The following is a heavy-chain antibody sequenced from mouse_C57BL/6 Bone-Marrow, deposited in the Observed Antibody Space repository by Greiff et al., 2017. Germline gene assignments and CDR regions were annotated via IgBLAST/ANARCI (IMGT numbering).Heavy chain of an antibody. CDR3: ARRGAAQAHYYAMDY. Sequence: VQLQQPGAELVRPGSSVKLSCKASGYTFTSYWMDWVKQRPGQGLEWIGNIYPSDSETHYNQKFKDKATLTVDKSSSTAYMQLSSLTSEDSAVXYGARRGAAQAHYYAMDYWGQGTSVTVSS. D-gene: IGHD3-2*02. CDR1: GYTFTSYW. V-gene: IGHV1-61*01. J-gene: IGHJ4*01. CDR2: IYPSDSET.